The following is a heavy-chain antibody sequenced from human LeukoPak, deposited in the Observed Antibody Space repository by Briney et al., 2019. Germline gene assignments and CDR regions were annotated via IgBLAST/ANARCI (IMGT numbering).Heavy chain of an antibody. Sequence: PGGSLRLSCATSGFSFYNAWMNWVRQAPGKGLEWVGRIRSNSDGGTIDYAAPVKGRFTLSGDDSKDTLYLQMNSLQTEDTAVYYCATDFYDSTWGQGTLVTVSS. CDR3: ATDFYDST. D-gene: IGHD3-22*01. J-gene: IGHJ5*02. CDR2: IRSNSDGGTI. V-gene: IGHV3-15*07. CDR1: GFSFYNAW.